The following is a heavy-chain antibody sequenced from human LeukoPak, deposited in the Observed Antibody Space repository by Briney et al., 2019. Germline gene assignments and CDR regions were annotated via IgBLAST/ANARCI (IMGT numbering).Heavy chain of an antibody. Sequence: GGSLRLSCVVSGFSVSNNYIIWVRQAPGNGLERVSVIYGDGRTSHSASVRGRFTISRDNSKNIVSLQMNNLRAEDTAVYYCARGRGLGVVSPYYDYWGQGTLVTVSS. V-gene: IGHV3-53*01. CDR1: GFSVSNNY. D-gene: IGHD3-3*01. CDR2: IYGDGRT. J-gene: IGHJ4*02. CDR3: ARGRGLGVVSPYYDY.